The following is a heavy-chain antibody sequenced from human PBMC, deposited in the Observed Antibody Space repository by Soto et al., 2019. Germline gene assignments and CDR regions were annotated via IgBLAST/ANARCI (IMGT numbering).Heavy chain of an antibody. Sequence: GASVKVSCKASGGTFSSYSISWVREAPGQGLEWMGGIIPIFGTANYAQKFQGRVTITADESTSTAYMELSSLRSEDTAVYYCAIEGRGYSYGSPFWGQGTTVTVSS. J-gene: IGHJ6*02. D-gene: IGHD5-18*01. V-gene: IGHV1-69*13. CDR2: IIPIFGTA. CDR1: GGTFSSYS. CDR3: AIEGRGYSYGSPF.